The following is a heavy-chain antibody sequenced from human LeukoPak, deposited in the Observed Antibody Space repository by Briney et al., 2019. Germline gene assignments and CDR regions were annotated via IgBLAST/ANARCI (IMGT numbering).Heavy chain of an antibody. CDR1: GGSFSGYY. CDR2: INHSGST. J-gene: IGHJ4*02. Sequence: SETLSLTCAVYGGSFSGYYWSWIRQPPGKGLEWIGEINHSGSTNYNPSLKSRVTISVDTSKCQFSLKLSSVTAADTAVYYCARGRITMVRGLPYYFDYWGQGTLVTVSS. CDR3: ARGRITMVRGLPYYFDY. V-gene: IGHV4-34*01. D-gene: IGHD3-10*01.